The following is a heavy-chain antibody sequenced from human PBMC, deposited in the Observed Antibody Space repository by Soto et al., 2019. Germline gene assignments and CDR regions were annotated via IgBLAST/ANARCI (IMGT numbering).Heavy chain of an antibody. D-gene: IGHD6-19*01. J-gene: IGHJ4*02. Sequence: ASVRVSCKASGYTFTSYAMHWVRQAPGQRLEWMGWINAGNGNTKYSQKFQGRVTITRDTSASTAYMELSSLRSEDTAVYYCARKKDGQYSSGSTAHGSINSIDYWGQGTLVTVSS. CDR1: GYTFTSYA. CDR2: INAGNGNT. CDR3: ARKKDGQYSSGSTAHGSINSIDY. V-gene: IGHV1-3*01.